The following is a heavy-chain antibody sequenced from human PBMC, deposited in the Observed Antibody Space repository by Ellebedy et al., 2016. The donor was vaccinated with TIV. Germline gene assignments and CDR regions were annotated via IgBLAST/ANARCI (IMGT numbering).Heavy chain of an antibody. CDR2: INPNSGGT. D-gene: IGHD6-13*01. CDR1: GYTFTDYY. Sequence: AASVTVSCKAYGYTFTDYYLHWARQAPGQGLEWLGWINPNSGGTNFSQKFQGWVTLTSDTTITTAYMELSSLTSDDTATAVFYCARGGSSNWYEAFDFWGQGTLVTASS. V-gene: IGHV1-2*04. CDR3: ARGGSSNWYEAFDF. J-gene: IGHJ4*02.